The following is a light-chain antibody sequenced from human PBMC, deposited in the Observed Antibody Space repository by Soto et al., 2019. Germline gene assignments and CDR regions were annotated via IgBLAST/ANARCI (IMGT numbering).Light chain of an antibody. J-gene: IGKJ1*01. Sequence: EIVMTQSPATLSVSPGERATLSCSASQSVGSSYLAWYQQRPGQAPRLLIYGASSRATGIPDRFSGSGSGTDFTLTISSLQSEDFAVYYCQQYNNWPPWTFGQGTKVDIK. CDR1: QSVGSSY. CDR3: QQYNNWPPWT. CDR2: GAS. V-gene: IGKV3D-15*01.